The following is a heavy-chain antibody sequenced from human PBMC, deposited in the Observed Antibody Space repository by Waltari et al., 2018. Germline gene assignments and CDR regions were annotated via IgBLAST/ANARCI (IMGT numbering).Heavy chain of an antibody. CDR2: ISYDGSNK. CDR3: ASQSKGYSSSWVN. V-gene: IGHV3-30-3*01. J-gene: IGHJ4*02. D-gene: IGHD6-13*01. Sequence: QVQLVESGGGVVQPGRSLRLSCAASGFTFSSYAMHWVRQAPGKGLEGGAVISYDGSNKYSADSVKGRFTISRDNSKNTLYLQMNSLRAEDTAVYYCASQSKGYSSSWVNWGQGTLVTVSS. CDR1: GFTFSSYA.